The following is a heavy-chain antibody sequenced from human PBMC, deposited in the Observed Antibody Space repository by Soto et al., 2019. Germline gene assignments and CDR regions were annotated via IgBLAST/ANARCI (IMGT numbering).Heavy chain of an antibody. D-gene: IGHD4-4*01. Sequence: KSSETLSLTCTVSGGSISSYYWSWIRQPPGKGLEWIGYIYYSGSTDYNPSLKSRVTISVDTSKNQFSLKLSSVTAADTAVYYCARDADYSNYYFDYWGPGTLVTVSS. CDR1: GGSISSYY. V-gene: IGHV4-59*01. J-gene: IGHJ4*02. CDR2: IYYSGST. CDR3: ARDADYSNYYFDY.